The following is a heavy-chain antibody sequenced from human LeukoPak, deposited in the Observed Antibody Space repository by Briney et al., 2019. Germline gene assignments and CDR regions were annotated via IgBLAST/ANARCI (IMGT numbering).Heavy chain of an antibody. D-gene: IGHD5-18*01. V-gene: IGHV3-20*04. CDR1: GLTFEDYG. CDR2: IDWNGGST. CDR3: AATVHTAMVHYSGYYYCMDV. J-gene: IGHJ6*03. Sequence: GGSLRLSCAASGLTFEDYGMSWVRQVPGKGLEWDAGIDWNGGSTDYADSVKGRFTISRDNAKNSLYLQMNSLRAEDTALYYCAATVHTAMVHYSGYYYCMDVWGKGTTVTVSS.